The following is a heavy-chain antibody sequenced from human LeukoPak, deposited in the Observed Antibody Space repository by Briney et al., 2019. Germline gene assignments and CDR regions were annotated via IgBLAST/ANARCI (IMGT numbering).Heavy chain of an antibody. CDR2: IKEDGNEK. D-gene: IGHD3-10*01. J-gene: IGHJ4*02. CDR3: VGRGVRFYVD. Sequence: PGGSLRLSCAASGFTFSSYWMTWVRQAPGKGLEWVASIKEDGNEKNCMDSVKGRFTISRDNANNSLYLQMNSLRAEDTAVYYCVGRGVRFYVDWSLGTLVIVSS. V-gene: IGHV3-7*01. CDR1: GFTFSSYW.